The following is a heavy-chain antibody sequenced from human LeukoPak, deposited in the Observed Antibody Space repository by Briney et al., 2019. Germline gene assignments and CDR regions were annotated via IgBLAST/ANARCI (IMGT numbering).Heavy chain of an antibody. CDR1: GGSISSYY. Sequence: SETLSLTCTVSGGSISSYYWSWIRQPPGKGLEWIGCIYYSGSTNYNPSLKSRVTISVDTSKNQFSLKLSSVTAADTAVYYCARVPYYDYVWGSSPDYGMDVWGQGTTVTVSS. D-gene: IGHD3-16*01. V-gene: IGHV4-59*01. J-gene: IGHJ6*02. CDR3: ARVPYYDYVWGSSPDYGMDV. CDR2: IYYSGST.